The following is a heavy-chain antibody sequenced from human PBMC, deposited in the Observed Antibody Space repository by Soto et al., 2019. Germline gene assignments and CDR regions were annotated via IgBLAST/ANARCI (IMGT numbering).Heavy chain of an antibody. CDR3: ARTARYSPYYFDY. CDR1: GFTFSSYG. D-gene: IGHD5-18*01. J-gene: IGHJ4*02. CDR2: IGYDGSNK. Sequence: QVQLVESGGGVVQPGRSLRLSCAASGFTFSSYGMHWVRQAPGKGLEWVAVIGYDGSNKYYADSVKGRFTLSRDNSKNTLYLQMNSLRAEDTAVYYCARTARYSPYYFDYWGQGTLVTVSS. V-gene: IGHV3-33*01.